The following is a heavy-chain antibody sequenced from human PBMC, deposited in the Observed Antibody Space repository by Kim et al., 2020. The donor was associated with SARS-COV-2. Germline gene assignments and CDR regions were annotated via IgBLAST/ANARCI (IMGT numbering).Heavy chain of an antibody. Sequence: TNYNPSLKSRVTISVDTSKNQFSLKLSSVTAADTAVYYCVKSERPYYFDYWGQGTLVTVSS. CDR2: T. J-gene: IGHJ4*02. V-gene: IGHV4-4*09. CDR3: VKSERPYYFDY.